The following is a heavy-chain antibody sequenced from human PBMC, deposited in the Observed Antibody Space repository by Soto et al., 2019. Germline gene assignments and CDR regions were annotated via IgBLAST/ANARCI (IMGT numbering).Heavy chain of an antibody. J-gene: IGHJ6*02. Sequence: SETLSLTCAVSGYSISSGYYWGWLRQPPGKGLEWIGSIYHGGSTYYNPSLNSRVTLSIDMTNNHVSLILNSVTAADTAVYYCASSSLYGMDVWGQGTTVTVSS. V-gene: IGHV4-38-2*01. CDR3: ASSSLYGMDV. CDR2: IYHGGST. CDR1: GYSISSGYY.